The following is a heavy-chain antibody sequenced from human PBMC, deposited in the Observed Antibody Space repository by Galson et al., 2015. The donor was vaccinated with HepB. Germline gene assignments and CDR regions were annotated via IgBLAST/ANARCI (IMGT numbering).Heavy chain of an antibody. Sequence: SVKVSCKASGYTFTGYYMHWVRQAPGQGLEWMGRINPNSGGTNYAQKFQGRVTMTRDTSISTAYMELSRLRSDDTAVYYCATDITMVQGVITGFDYWGQGTLVTVSS. CDR2: INPNSGGT. CDR3: ATDITMVQGVITGFDY. D-gene: IGHD3-10*01. CDR1: GYTFTGYY. V-gene: IGHV1-2*06. J-gene: IGHJ4*02.